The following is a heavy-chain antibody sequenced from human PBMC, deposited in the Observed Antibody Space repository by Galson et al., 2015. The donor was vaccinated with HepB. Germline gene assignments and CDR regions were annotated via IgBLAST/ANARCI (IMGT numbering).Heavy chain of an antibody. D-gene: IGHD6-19*01. V-gene: IGHV3-48*04. CDR1: GFTFSSYS. Sequence: SLRLSCAASGFTFSSYSMNWVRQAPGKGLEWVSYISSSSSTIYYADSVKGRFTISRDNAKNSLYLQMNSLRAEDTAVYYCARLLGVAVAGTVDYWGQGTLVTVSS. CDR2: ISSSSSTI. J-gene: IGHJ4*02. CDR3: ARLLGVAVAGTVDY.